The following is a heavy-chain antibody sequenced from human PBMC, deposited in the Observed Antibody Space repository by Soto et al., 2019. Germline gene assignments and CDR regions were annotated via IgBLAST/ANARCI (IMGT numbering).Heavy chain of an antibody. CDR3: ARQSCSSTSCYVSRGYMDV. CDR2: IYYSGGT. D-gene: IGHD2-2*01. J-gene: IGHJ6*03. CDR1: GGSISSSSYY. Sequence: SETLSLTCTVSGGSISSSSYYWGWIRQPPGKGLEWIGIIYYSGGTYYNPSLKSRVTISGDTSKNQISLKLSSVTAADTAVYYCARQSCSSTSCYVSRGYMDVWGKGTTVTVSS. V-gene: IGHV4-39*01.